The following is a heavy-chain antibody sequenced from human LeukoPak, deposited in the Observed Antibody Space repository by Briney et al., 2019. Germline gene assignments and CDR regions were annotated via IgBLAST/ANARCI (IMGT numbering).Heavy chain of an antibody. D-gene: IGHD2-21*02. CDR2: INSSSSYI. CDR1: GFTFSSYS. V-gene: IGHV3-21*01. J-gene: IGHJ3*02. Sequence: GGSLTLSQAASGFTFSSYSMMGLRQAAGGVQEWVSSINSSSSYICYADSVKGPFTISRDNAKSSLYLQMNSLSAEDTAVYYCASAYCGGDCYTGWGDDIWGQGTMVTVSS. CDR3: ASAYCGGDCYTGWGDDI.